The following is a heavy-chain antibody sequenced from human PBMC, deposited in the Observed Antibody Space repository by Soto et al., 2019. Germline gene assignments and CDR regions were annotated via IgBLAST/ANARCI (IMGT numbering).Heavy chain of an antibody. Sequence: SQTLSLTCAIYSGSFSDHYWSWIRQPLGKGLEWIGEINHSGTTYYNPSLKSRVTISIDMSKNQFSLKLSSVTAADTAVYYCSSIRGYCSSASCYRRGVYFDYWGQGTLVTVSS. CDR1: SGSFSDHY. CDR2: INHSGTT. V-gene: IGHV4-34*01. CDR3: SSIRGYCSSASCYRRGVYFDY. J-gene: IGHJ4*02. D-gene: IGHD2-2*02.